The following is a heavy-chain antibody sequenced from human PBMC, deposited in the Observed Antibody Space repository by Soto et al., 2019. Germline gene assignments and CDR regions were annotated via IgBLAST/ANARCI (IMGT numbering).Heavy chain of an antibody. J-gene: IGHJ5*02. V-gene: IGHV4-39*02. CDR1: GGSISSSSYY. CDR3: AREPRGPTIFGVENWFDP. D-gene: IGHD3-3*01. CDR2: IYYSGST. Sequence: PSETLSLTCTVSGGSISSSSYYWGWIRQPPGKGLEWIGSIYYSGSTYYNPSLKSRVTISVDTSKNQFSLKLSSVTAADTAVYYCAREPRGPTIFGVENWFDPWGQGTLVTVSS.